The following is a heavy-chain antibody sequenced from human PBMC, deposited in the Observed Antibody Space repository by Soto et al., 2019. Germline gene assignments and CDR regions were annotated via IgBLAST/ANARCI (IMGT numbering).Heavy chain of an antibody. CDR1: GYTLTELS. J-gene: IGHJ6*02. V-gene: IGHV1-24*01. Sequence: QVQLVQSGAEVKKPGASVKVSCKVSGYTLTELSMHWVRQAPGKGLEWMGGFDPEDGETIYAQKCQGRVTMTEDTSTDTAYMELSSLRSEDTAVYYCATDPPLRYCSGGSCYSYYGMDVWGQGTTVTVSS. D-gene: IGHD2-15*01. CDR2: FDPEDGET. CDR3: ATDPPLRYCSGGSCYSYYGMDV.